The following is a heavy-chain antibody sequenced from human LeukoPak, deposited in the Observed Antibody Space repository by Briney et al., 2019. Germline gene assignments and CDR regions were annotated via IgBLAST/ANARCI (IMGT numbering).Heavy chain of an antibody. CDR1: GFTFSSYG. D-gene: IGHD2-21*02. J-gene: IGHJ4*02. Sequence: PGGSLRLSCAASGFTFSSYGMRWVRQASGKGLEWVANIKQDGSNKYYADSVKGRFTISRDSSKNTLYLQMNSLRAEDTAVYYCAREQGYIEVVTASYFDYWGEGALVTVSS. CDR2: IKQDGSNK. V-gene: IGHV3-7*01. CDR3: AREQGYIEVVTASYFDY.